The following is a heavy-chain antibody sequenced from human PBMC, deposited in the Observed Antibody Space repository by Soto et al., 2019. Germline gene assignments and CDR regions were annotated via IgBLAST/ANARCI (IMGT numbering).Heavy chain of an antibody. CDR2: ISSSSSTI. J-gene: IGHJ4*02. D-gene: IGHD3-22*01. Sequence: GGSLRLSCAASGFTFSSYSMNWVRQAPGKGLEWVSYISSSSSTIYYADSVKGRFTISRDNAKNSLYLQMNSLRAEDTAVYYCARGPYYYDSSGYPSIDYWGQGTLVTVSS. CDR3: ARGPYYYDSSGYPSIDY. CDR1: GFTFSSYS. V-gene: IGHV3-48*01.